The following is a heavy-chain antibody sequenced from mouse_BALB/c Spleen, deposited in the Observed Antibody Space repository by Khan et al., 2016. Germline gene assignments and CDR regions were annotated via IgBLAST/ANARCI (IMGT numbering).Heavy chain of an antibody. D-gene: IGHD2-3*01. V-gene: IGHV1-54*01. Sequence: QVQLQQSGAELVRPGTSVKVSCKASGYAFTNYLIEWVKQRPGQGLEWIGVINPGSGGTNYNEKFKGKATLTADKSSSTAYMQLSSLTSDDSAVYFCARYDGNYDAMDYWGQGTLVTVSS. CDR2: INPGSGGT. CDR1: GYAFTNYL. J-gene: IGHJ4*01. CDR3: ARYDGNYDAMDY.